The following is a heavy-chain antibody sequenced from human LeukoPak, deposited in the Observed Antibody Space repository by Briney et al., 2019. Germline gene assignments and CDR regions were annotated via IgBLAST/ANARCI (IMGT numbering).Heavy chain of an antibody. J-gene: IGHJ4*02. Sequence: GESLKISRKGSGYSFTSYWIGWVRQMPGKGLEWMGIIYPGDSDTRYSPSFQGQVTISADKSISTAYLQWSSLKASDTAMYYCARVPNCSGGSCYDVNFDYWGQGTLVTVSS. D-gene: IGHD2-15*01. CDR2: IYPGDSDT. V-gene: IGHV5-51*01. CDR3: ARVPNCSGGSCYDVNFDY. CDR1: GYSFTSYW.